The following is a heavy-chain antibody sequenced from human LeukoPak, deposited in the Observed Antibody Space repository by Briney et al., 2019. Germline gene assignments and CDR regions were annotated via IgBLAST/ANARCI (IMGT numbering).Heavy chain of an antibody. D-gene: IGHD3/OR15-3a*01. CDR1: GVSISSSNSY. Sequence: SETLSLACTVSGVSISSSNSYWGWIRQPPGKGLEWIGSIYYSGNTYYNASLKSQVSISIDTSKNQFSLRLTSVTAADTAVYYCARQTGSGLFILPGGQGTLVSVSS. V-gene: IGHV4-39*01. CDR2: IYYSGNT. J-gene: IGHJ4*02. CDR3: ARQTGSGLFILP.